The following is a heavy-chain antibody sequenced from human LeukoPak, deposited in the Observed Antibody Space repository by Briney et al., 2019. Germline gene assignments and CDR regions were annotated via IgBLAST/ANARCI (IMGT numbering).Heavy chain of an antibody. J-gene: IGHJ6*02. CDR2: I. CDR1: GFTFTSYA. V-gene: IGHV3-23*01. Sequence: GGSLRLSCAASGFTFTSYAMSWVRQAPGKGLEWVSAIKGRFTISRDNSKNTLYLQMSSLRAEDTAIYYCAKDHYYDSSGYYLRNQPQYGMDVWGQGTTVTVSS. D-gene: IGHD3-22*01. CDR3: AKDHYYDSSGYYLRNQPQYGMDV.